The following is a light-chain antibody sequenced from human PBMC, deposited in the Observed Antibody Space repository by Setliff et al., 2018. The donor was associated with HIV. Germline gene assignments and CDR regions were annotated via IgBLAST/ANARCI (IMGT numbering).Light chain of an antibody. Sequence: QSALAQPASVSGSPGQSITISCTGTSNDIGAYNLVSWYQQHPGKAPKLVIYEVNKRSSGVSNRFSGSKAGTTASLTISGLQAEDEADYYCSSYTSTSAYVFGTGTKVTVL. J-gene: IGLJ1*01. CDR2: EVN. V-gene: IGLV2-14*02. CDR1: SNDIGAYNL. CDR3: SSYTSTSAYV.